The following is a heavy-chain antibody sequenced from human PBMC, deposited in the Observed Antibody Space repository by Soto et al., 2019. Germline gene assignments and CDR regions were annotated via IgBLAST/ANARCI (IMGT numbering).Heavy chain of an antibody. V-gene: IGHV3-74*01. Sequence: GGSLRLSCAASGFTFSSYWMHWVRQAPGKGLVWVSRINSDGSSTSYADSVKGRFTISRDNAKNTLYLQMNSLRAEDTAVYYCAREGSSGWYRDAFDIWGQGTMVTVSS. CDR3: AREGSSGWYRDAFDI. J-gene: IGHJ3*02. CDR2: INSDGSST. CDR1: GFTFSSYW. D-gene: IGHD6-19*01.